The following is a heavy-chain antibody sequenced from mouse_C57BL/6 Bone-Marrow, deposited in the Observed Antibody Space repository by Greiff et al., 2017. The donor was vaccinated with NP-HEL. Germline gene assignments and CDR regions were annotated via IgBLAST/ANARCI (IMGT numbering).Heavy chain of an antibody. D-gene: IGHD1-1*01. J-gene: IGHJ1*03. Sequence: VKLMESGPGLVQPSQSLSITCTVSGFSLTSYGVHWVRQSPGKGLEWLGVIWRGGSTDYNAAFMSRMSITKDNSKSQVFFKMNSLQADDTAIYYCAKNGPLLLPDVWGTGTMVTVSS. CDR3: AKNGPLLLPDV. CDR2: IWRGGST. V-gene: IGHV2-5*01. CDR1: GFSLTSYG.